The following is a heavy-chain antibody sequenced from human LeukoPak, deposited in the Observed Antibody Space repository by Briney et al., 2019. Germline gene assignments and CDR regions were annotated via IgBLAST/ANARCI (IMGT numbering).Heavy chain of an antibody. CDR3: AGGAAKLAARPAGAFDI. Sequence: PSETLSLTCAVYGGSFSGYYWSWIRQPPGKGLEWIGEINHSGSTNYNPSLKSRVTISVDTSKNQFSLKLSSVTAADTAVYYCAGGAAKLAARPAGAFDIWGQGTMVTVSS. J-gene: IGHJ3*02. D-gene: IGHD6-6*01. V-gene: IGHV4-34*01. CDR1: GGSFSGYY. CDR2: INHSGST.